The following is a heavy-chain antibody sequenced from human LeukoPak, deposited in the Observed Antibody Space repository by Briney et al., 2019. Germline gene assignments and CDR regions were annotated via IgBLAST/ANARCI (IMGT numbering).Heavy chain of an antibody. D-gene: IGHD1-26*01. CDR3: ARVWELSFDY. J-gene: IGHJ4*02. CDR2: SYSGGSR. CDR1: GFTVSTDH. Sequence: GGSLRLSCADSGFTVSTDHMSWVRQAPGKGLEWVAVSYSGGSRSYAESVKGRFTISRDNSQNTLYLQMNSLRAEDTAVYYCARVWELSFDYWGQGTLVTVSS. V-gene: IGHV3-53*01.